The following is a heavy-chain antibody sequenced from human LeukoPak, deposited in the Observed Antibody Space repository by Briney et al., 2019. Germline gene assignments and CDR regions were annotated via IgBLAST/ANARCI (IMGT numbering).Heavy chain of an antibody. CDR1: GGSISSYY. V-gene: IGHV4-4*07. Sequence: SETLSLTCTVSGGSISSYYWSWIRQPAGKGLEWIGRIYTSGSTNYNPSLKSRVTMSVDTSKNQFSLKLSSVTAADTAVYYCARLKYYYDSSGPHPPDYWGQGTLVTVSS. D-gene: IGHD3-22*01. CDR3: ARLKYYYDSSGPHPPDY. CDR2: IYTSGST. J-gene: IGHJ4*02.